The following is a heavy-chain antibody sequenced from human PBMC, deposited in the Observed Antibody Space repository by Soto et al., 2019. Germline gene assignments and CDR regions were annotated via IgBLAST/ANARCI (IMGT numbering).Heavy chain of an antibody. CDR1: GFIVSRSH. Sequence: GGSLRLSCVVSGFIVSRSHMMWVRQAPGKGLEGVSVIYNHGQINYVDPVKGRFTIARDNSKNTIYLQMNSLKVEDTAVYYCVRVTGAERHWGQGALVTVSS. V-gene: IGHV3-53*01. J-gene: IGHJ4*02. CDR2: IYNHGQI. CDR3: VRVTGAERH. D-gene: IGHD7-27*01.